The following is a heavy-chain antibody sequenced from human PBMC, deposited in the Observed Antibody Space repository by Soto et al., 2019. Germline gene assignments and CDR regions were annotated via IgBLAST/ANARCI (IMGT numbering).Heavy chain of an antibody. CDR1: GFTFSSYA. CDR3: ARGYGYYFDY. J-gene: IGHJ4*02. V-gene: IGHV3-64*01. CDR2: ISSNGGST. Sequence: EVQLVESGGGLVQPGGSLRLSCAASGFTFSSYAMHWVRQAPGKGLEYVSVISSNGGSTDYANSVKGRFTISTDNSKNTLYLQMGSLRAEDMAVYYCARGYGYYFDYWGQGTLVTVSS. D-gene: IGHD5-18*01.